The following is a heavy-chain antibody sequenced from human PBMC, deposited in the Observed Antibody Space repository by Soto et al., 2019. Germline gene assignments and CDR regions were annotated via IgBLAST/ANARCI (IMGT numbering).Heavy chain of an antibody. V-gene: IGHV3-21*01. CDR1: GFRFRSYS. D-gene: IGHD1-1*01. Sequence: GGSLRLALAASGFRFRSYSMNWVRQAPGKGLEWVSAINRNSINMHYADSVKGRFTISRDNAKNSLYLQMNSLRVEDTAVYYCVRDLLEVVTKFDPWGQGTLVTVSS. CDR3: VRDLLEVVTKFDP. CDR2: INRNSINM. J-gene: IGHJ5*02.